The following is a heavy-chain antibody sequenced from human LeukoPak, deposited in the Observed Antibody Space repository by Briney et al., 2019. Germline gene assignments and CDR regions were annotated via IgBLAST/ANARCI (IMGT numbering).Heavy chain of an antibody. V-gene: IGHV3-30-3*01. Sequence: GGSLRLSCAASGFTFSSYAMHWVRQAPGKGLEWVAVISYDGSNKYYADSVKGRFTISRDNSKNTLYLQMNSLRAEDTAVYYCARPNYYDSSGYADYWGQGTLVTVSS. D-gene: IGHD3-22*01. CDR2: ISYDGSNK. CDR3: ARPNYYDSSGYADY. CDR1: GFTFSSYA. J-gene: IGHJ4*02.